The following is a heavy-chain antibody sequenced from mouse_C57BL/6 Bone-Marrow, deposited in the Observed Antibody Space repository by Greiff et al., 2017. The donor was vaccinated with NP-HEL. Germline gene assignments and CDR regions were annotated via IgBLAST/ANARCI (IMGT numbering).Heavy chain of an antibody. CDR3: ALTGSSPYWYFDV. D-gene: IGHD4-1*01. Sequence: EVQLQQSGPELVKPGASVKIPCKASGYTFTDYNMDWVKQSHGKSLEWIGDINPNNGGTIYNQKFKGKATLTVDKSSSTAYMELRSLTSEDTVVYYCALTGSSPYWYFDVWGTGTTVTVSS. CDR1: GYTFTDYN. CDR2: INPNNGGT. J-gene: IGHJ1*03. V-gene: IGHV1-18*01.